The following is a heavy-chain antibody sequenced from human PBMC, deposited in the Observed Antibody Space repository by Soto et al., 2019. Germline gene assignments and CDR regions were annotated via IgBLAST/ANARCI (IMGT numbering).Heavy chain of an antibody. D-gene: IGHD6-25*01. CDR3: AKDRLANPPYYYYYYGMDV. Sequence: GGSLRLSCAASGFTFSSYGIHWVRQAPGKGLEWVAFISNAGSNKYYEDSVKGRFTISRDNSKNTLYLQMNSLRAEDTAVYYCAKDRLANPPYYYYYYGMDVWGQGTTVTVSS. CDR2: ISNAGSNK. CDR1: GFTFSSYG. V-gene: IGHV3-30*18. J-gene: IGHJ6*02.